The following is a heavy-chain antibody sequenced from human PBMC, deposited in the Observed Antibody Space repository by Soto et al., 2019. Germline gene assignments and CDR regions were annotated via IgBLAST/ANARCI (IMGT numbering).Heavy chain of an antibody. Sequence: SETLSLTXTVSGGSISSSSYYWGWIRQPPGKGLEWIGSIYYSGSTYYNPSLKSRVTISVDTSKNQFSLKLSSVTAADTAVYYCAIVATSAFDYWGQGTLVTVSS. D-gene: IGHD5-12*01. CDR3: AIVATSAFDY. CDR1: GGSISSSSYY. V-gene: IGHV4-39*01. J-gene: IGHJ4*02. CDR2: IYYSGST.